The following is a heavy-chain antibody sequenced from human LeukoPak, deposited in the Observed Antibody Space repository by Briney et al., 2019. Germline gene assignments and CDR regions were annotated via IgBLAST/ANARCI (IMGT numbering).Heavy chain of an antibody. CDR2: ISYDGSNK. J-gene: IGHJ6*04. Sequence: GGSLRLSCAASGFTFSTYGMHWVRQAPGKGLEWVTFISYDGSNKYYVDSVKGRFTISRDNSKSMLYLQMDSLRAEDTAVYYCAKDNIHCSSTSCYSGYCAMDVWGKGTTVTVSS. V-gene: IGHV3-30*18. D-gene: IGHD2-2*01. CDR1: GFTFSTYG. CDR3: AKDNIHCSSTSCYSGYCAMDV.